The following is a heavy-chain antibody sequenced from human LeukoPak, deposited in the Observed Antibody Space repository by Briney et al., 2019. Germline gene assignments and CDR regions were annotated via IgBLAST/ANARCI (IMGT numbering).Heavy chain of an antibody. CDR2: IKSKTKTDGGTT. CDR1: GFTLSKVW. J-gene: IGHJ4*02. Sequence: GGSLRLSCAASGFTLSKVWMSWVRQAPGKGLEWVGRIKSKTKTDGGTTDYAAPVKVRFTISRDDSKNTLYLQMNSLKTEDTGVYYCTTDDSGVGNDWGQGTLVTVPS. D-gene: IGHD3-10*01. V-gene: IGHV3-15*01. CDR3: TTDDSGVGND.